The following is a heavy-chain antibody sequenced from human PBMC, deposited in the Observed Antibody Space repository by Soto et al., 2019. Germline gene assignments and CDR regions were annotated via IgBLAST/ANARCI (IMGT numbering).Heavy chain of an antibody. Sequence: PGGSLRLSCAASRFTFSSYGMHWVRQAPGKGLEWVAVVWYDGNIKYYADTVKGRFTISRDNSKNTLYLQMDSLRAEDTAVYYCARDFPITMAPRPGAFDIWGQGTMVTVSS. V-gene: IGHV3-33*01. J-gene: IGHJ3*02. D-gene: IGHD3-10*01. CDR2: VWYDGNIK. CDR3: ARDFPITMAPRPGAFDI. CDR1: RFTFSSYG.